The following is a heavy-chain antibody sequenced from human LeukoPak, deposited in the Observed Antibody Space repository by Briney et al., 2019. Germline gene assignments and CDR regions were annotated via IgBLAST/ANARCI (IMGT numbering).Heavy chain of an antibody. V-gene: IGHV5-51*01. D-gene: IGHD5-18*01. CDR2: IYPGDSDT. CDR3: ARGGGGYSYGFPFDY. Sequence: GESLKISCEASGYSFTSYWIAWVRQMPGIGLEWMGIIYPGDSDTRYSPSCQGQVTISADKSITTAYLQWSSLKASDTAMYYCARGGGGYSYGFPFDYWGQGTLVTVSS. J-gene: IGHJ4*02. CDR1: GYSFTSYW.